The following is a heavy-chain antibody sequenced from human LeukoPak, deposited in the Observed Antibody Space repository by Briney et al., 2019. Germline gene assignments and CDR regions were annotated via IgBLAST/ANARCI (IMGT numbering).Heavy chain of an antibody. CDR2: IWYDGSNK. V-gene: IGHV3-33*08. CDR3: ATHCSSTSCYAGGY. J-gene: IGHJ4*02. Sequence: PGGSLRLSCAASGFTFSTYAMNWVRQAPGKGLEWVAVIWYDGSNKYYADSVKGRFTISRDNSKNTLYLQMNSLRAEDTAVYYCATHCSSTSCYAGGYWGQGTLVTVSS. D-gene: IGHD2-2*01. CDR1: GFTFSTYA.